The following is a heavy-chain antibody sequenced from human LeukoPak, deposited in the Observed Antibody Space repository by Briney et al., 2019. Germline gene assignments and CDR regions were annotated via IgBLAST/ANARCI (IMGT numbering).Heavy chain of an antibody. V-gene: IGHV3-30*02. D-gene: IGHD3-3*01. CDR3: VKDQGECPGSRCYLRFLEY. CDR2: VRYDQSAT. CDR1: GFSFSIYG. J-gene: IGHJ4*02. Sequence: GGSLRLSCAASGFSFSIYGMHWVRQAPGKGLEWVTFVRYDQSATVYADSVQGRFAISRDNSKNTVYLQMNSLRVEDTALYFCVKDQGECPGSRCYLRFLEYWGQGTLVIVSS.